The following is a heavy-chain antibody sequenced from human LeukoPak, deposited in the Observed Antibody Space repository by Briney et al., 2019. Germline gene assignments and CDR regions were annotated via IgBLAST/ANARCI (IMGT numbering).Heavy chain of an antibody. J-gene: IGHJ4*02. CDR3: AKDGYSSGWQGHFDY. V-gene: IGHV3-9*03. CDR2: ISWNSGSI. D-gene: IGHD6-19*01. CDR1: GFTFSSYS. Sequence: PGGSLRLSCAASGFTFSSYSMNWVRQAPGKGLEWVSGISWNSGSIGYADSVKGRFTISRDNAKNSLYLQMNSLRAEDMALYYCAKDGYSSGWQGHFDYWGQGTLVTVSS.